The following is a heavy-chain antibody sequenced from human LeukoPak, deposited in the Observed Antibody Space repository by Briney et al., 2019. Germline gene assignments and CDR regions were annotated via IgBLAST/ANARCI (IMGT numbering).Heavy chain of an antibody. CDR2: IYTSGST. CDR3: ARHSGHSSTNDAFDI. CDR1: GGSISSYY. V-gene: IGHV4-4*07. J-gene: IGHJ3*02. Sequence: SETLSLICTVSGGSISSYYWSWIRQPAGKGLEWIGRIYTSGSTNYNPSLKSRVTMSVDTSKNQFSLKLSSVTAADTAVYYCARHSGHSSTNDAFDIWGQGTMVIVSS. D-gene: IGHD6-13*01.